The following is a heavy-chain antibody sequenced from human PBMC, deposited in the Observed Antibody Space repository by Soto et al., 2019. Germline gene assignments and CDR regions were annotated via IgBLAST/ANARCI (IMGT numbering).Heavy chain of an antibody. Sequence: PGGPLRLSCAASGFTFSTYGMHWVRQAPGKGLEWVAVISYDGSNKYYADSVKDRFTLSRDNSKSTLYLQMNSLRAEDTAVYYCLSTTIAVIMWGQGTLVTVSS. J-gene: IGHJ4*02. CDR3: LSTTIAVIM. CDR1: GFTFSTYG. V-gene: IGHV3-30*03. CDR2: ISYDGSNK. D-gene: IGHD3-22*01.